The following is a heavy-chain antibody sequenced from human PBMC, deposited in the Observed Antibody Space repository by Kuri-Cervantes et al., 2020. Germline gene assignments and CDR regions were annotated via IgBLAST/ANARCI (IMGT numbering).Heavy chain of an antibody. CDR1: GFTFSTYA. D-gene: IGHD6-13*01. CDR2: ISGSGGST. CDR3: AKHPSSWTDHDAFDI. V-gene: IGHV3-23*01. Sequence: GESLKISCAASGFTFSTYAMTWVRQAPGKGLEWVSAISGSGGSTYYADSVKGRFTISRDNSKNTLYLQMNSLRAEDTALYYCAKHPSSWTDHDAFDIWGQGTMVTVSS. J-gene: IGHJ3*02.